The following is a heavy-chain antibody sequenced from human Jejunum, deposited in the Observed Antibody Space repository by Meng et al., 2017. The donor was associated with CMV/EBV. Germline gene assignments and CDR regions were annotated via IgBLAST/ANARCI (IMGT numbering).Heavy chain of an antibody. CDR3: AHFVGGYYPSRPDY. D-gene: IGHD1-26*01. J-gene: IGHJ4*02. V-gene: IGHV2-5*02. CDR2: IYRGDDK. CDR1: GFSPSTSGEG. Sequence: QITLKESGPTVVKPTXTLTLTCXFSGFSPSTSGEGVGWIRQPPGKALEWLALIYRGDDKRYSPSLNSRLTIAKDTSKNEVVLTLTNMGPIDTGTYYCAHFVGGYYPSRPDYWGQGTLVTVSS.